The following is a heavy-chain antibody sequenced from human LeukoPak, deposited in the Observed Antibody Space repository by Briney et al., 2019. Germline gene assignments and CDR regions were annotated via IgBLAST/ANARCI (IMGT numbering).Heavy chain of an antibody. CDR3: TRERYDSSGYIPFDY. CDR2: IRSKAYGGTT. Sequence: GGSLRLSCTASGFTFGDYAMSWVRQAPGKGLGWVGFIRSKAYGGTTEYAASVKGRFTISRDDSKSIAYLQMNSLKTEDTAVYYCTRERYDSSGYIPFDYWGQGTLVTVSS. V-gene: IGHV3-49*04. J-gene: IGHJ4*02. CDR1: GFTFGDYA. D-gene: IGHD3-22*01.